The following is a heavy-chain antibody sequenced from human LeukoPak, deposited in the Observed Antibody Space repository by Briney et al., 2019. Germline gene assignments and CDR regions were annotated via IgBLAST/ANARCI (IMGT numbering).Heavy chain of an antibody. V-gene: IGHV3-66*04. CDR3: VRHYYDSSGYFHDAFDL. CDR1: GFSVGSNY. J-gene: IGHJ3*01. D-gene: IGHD3-22*01. CDR2: IHSGGPT. Sequence: HPGGSLRLSCAASGFSVGSNYMSWVRQAPGKGLEWVSVIHSGGPTYYADSVKGRFTISRDNSKNTLYLQMNSLRAEDTAVYYCVRHYYDSSGYFHDAFDLWGQGTMVPVSS.